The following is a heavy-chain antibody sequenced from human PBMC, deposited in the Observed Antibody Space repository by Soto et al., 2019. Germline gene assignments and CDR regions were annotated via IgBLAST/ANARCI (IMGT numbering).Heavy chain of an antibody. CDR1: GFTFSNAW. D-gene: IGHD6-13*01. CDR3: TTRGRAPRYYYYGMDV. Sequence: PGGSLRLSCAASGFTFSNAWMSWVRQAPGKGLEWVGRIKSKTDGGTTDYAAPVKGRFTISRDDSKNTPYLQMNSLKTEDTAVYYCTTRGRAPRYYYYGMDVWGQGTTVTVSS. J-gene: IGHJ6*02. CDR2: IKSKTDGGTT. V-gene: IGHV3-15*01.